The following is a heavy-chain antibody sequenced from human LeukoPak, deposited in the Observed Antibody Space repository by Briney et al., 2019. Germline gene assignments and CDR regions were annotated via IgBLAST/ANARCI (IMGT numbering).Heavy chain of an antibody. CDR3: ARLSIAGGIDP. V-gene: IGHV3-74*01. CDR1: GFTFDDYA. CDR2: INSDGSST. D-gene: IGHD6-6*01. Sequence: GGSLRLSCAASGFTFDDYAMHWVRQAPGKGLEWVSRINSDGSSTSYADSVKGRFTISRDNAKNTLYLQMKSLRAEDTAVYYCARLSIAGGIDPWGQGTLVTVSS. J-gene: IGHJ5*02.